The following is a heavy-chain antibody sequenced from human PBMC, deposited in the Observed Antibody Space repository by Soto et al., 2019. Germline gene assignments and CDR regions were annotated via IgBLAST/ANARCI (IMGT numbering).Heavy chain of an antibody. J-gene: IGHJ5*02. CDR1: GYSFTSYW. V-gene: IGHV5-51*01. Sequence: PGESLKISCKGSGYSFTSYWIGWVRQMPGKGLEWMGIIYPGDSDTRYSPYFQGQVTISADKSISTAYLQWSSLKASDTAMYYCARQGPYGPTGDWFDPWGQGTMVTVSS. D-gene: IGHD4-17*01. CDR2: IYPGDSDT. CDR3: ARQGPYGPTGDWFDP.